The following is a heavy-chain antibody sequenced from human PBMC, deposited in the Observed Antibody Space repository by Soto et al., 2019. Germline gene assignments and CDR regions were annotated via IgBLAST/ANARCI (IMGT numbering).Heavy chain of an antibody. CDR1: GFTFSYND. J-gene: IGHJ4*02. Sequence: EVQLVESGGGLVKPGGSLRLSCAASGFTFSYNDMNWVRQAPGRGLEWVSSISTTSTYIYYADSVRGRFTISRDNALNSLYLQMNSLRAEDTAVYYCATDWGGRRYWGQGTLVTVSA. CDR2: ISTTSTYI. V-gene: IGHV3-21*02. CDR3: ATDWGGRRY. D-gene: IGHD3-16*01.